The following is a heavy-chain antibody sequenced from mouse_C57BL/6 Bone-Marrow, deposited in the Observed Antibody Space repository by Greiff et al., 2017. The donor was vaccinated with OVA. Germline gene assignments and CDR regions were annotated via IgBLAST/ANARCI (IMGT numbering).Heavy chain of an antibody. V-gene: IGHV1-55*01. D-gene: IGHD1-1*01. J-gene: IGHJ2*01. CDR1: GYTFTSYW. CDR2: IYPGSGST. CDR3: ASSIYYYGSSYGY. Sequence: QVQLQQPGAELVKPGASVKMSCKASGYTFTSYWITWVKQRPGQGLEWIGDIYPGSGSTNYNEKFKSKATLTVDTSSSTAYMQLSSLTSEDSAVYYCASSIYYYGSSYGYLGQGTTLTVSS.